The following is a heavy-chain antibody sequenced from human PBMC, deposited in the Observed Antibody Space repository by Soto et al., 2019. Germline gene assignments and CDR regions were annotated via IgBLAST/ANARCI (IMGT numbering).Heavy chain of an antibody. J-gene: IGHJ4*02. D-gene: IGHD2-2*02. CDR1: GGTFSSYT. V-gene: IGHV1-69*02. CDR3: AMEYCSSTSCYSDY. Sequence: QVQLVQSGAEVKKPGSSVKVSCKASGGTFSSYTISWVRQAPGQGLEWMGRIIPILGIANYAQKFQGRVTITADKSTSTDYMELRSLRSEVTSVYYCAMEYCSSTSCYSDYWGQGTLVTVSS. CDR2: IIPILGIA.